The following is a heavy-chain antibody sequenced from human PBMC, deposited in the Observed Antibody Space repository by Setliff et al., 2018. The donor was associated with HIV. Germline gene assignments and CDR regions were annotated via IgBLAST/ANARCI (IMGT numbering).Heavy chain of an antibody. CDR2: ISRSNSYI. CDR1: GFPVSYYI. V-gene: IGHV3-21*04. CDR3: AKDRIEAAMVDY. D-gene: IGHD6-13*01. J-gene: IGHJ4*02. Sequence: PGGSLRLSCAASGFPVSYYIMNWVRQAPGKGLEWVSFISRSNSYIYYADSVKGRFTISRDNYENTVYLQMNSLRAEDTAVYYCAKDRIEAAMVDYWGQGTLVTVSS.